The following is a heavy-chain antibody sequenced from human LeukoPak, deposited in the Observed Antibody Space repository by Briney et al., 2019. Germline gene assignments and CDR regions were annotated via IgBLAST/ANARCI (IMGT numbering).Heavy chain of an antibody. J-gene: IGHJ2*01. D-gene: IGHD4-23*01. CDR1: GFTFTNYA. V-gene: IGHV3-30*04. CDR2: ISYDETNK. CDR3: AKNNDYGGSYWYFDL. Sequence: GGSLRLSCAASGFTFTNYAMHWVRQAPGKGLEWVAVISYDETNKYYEDSVKGRFTISRDSSKNTLYLQMSSLRDEDMAVYYCAKNNDYGGSYWYFDLWGCGTLVTVSS.